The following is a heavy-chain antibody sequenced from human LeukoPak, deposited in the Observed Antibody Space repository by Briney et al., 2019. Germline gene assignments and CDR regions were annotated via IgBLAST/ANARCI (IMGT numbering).Heavy chain of an antibody. CDR3: ARSVSAYAGRGWFDP. V-gene: IGHV4-39*07. D-gene: IGHD5-12*01. J-gene: IGHJ5*02. Sequence: SETLSLTCSVSGGSIRSLGYSWGWIRQPPGKGREGIASMYYTGTTYYNPSLKSRVTMSVDTSKNQFSLNLTSVTAADTAVFYCARSVSAYAGRGWFDPWGQGTLVTVSS. CDR2: MYYTGTT. CDR1: GGSIRSLGYS.